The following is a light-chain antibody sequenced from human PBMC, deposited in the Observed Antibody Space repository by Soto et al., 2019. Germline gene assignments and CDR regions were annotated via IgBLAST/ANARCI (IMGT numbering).Light chain of an antibody. CDR1: SSDVGGYNY. CDR2: DVG. Sequence: QSALNQPASVSGSPGQSITISCTGTSSDVGGYNYVSWYQQHPGKAPKLIIYDVGNRPSGVSNRFSASKSGNTASLTISGLQAEDEADYYCSSYTSINTLVFGGGTQLTVL. CDR3: SSYTSINTLV. V-gene: IGLV2-14*01. J-gene: IGLJ3*02.